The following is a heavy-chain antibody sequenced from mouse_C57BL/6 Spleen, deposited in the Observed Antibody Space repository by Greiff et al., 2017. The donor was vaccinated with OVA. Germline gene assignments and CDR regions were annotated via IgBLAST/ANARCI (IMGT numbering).Heavy chain of an antibody. CDR3: TTSDGSSLFDY. CDR2: IDPENGDT. D-gene: IGHD1-1*01. CDR1: GFNIKDDY. Sequence: DVHLVESGAELVRPGASVKLSCTASGFNIKDDYMHWVKQRPEQGLEWIGWIDPENGDTEYASKFQGKATITADTSSNTAYLQLSSLTSEDTAVYYCTTSDGSSLFDYWGQGTTLTVSS. V-gene: IGHV14-4*01. J-gene: IGHJ2*01.